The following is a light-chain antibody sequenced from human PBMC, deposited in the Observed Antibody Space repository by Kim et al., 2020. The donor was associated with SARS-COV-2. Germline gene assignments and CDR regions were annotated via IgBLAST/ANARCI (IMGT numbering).Light chain of an antibody. J-gene: IGLJ2*01. V-gene: IGLV3-19*01. CDR2: GKN. CDR1: SLRSYY. Sequence: VALGQTAGITCQGDSLRSYYASWYQQKPGQAPVLVIYGKNNRPSGIPDRFSGSSSGNTASLTITGAQAEDEADYYCNSRDSSGNVVFGGGTQLTVL. CDR3: NSRDSSGNVV.